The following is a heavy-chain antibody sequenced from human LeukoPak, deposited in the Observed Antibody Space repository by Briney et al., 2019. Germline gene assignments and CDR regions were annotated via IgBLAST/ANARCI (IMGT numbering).Heavy chain of an antibody. CDR3: AREFSSKLEWLAYVTGDDAFDV. Sequence: ASVKVSCKAFGYSFTGYHLHWVRQAPRQGLEWMGWVNPTNGGTNYARKFQGRVTMTRDTSINTVNMELSRLTSDDTAVYYCAREFSSKLEWLAYVTGDDAFDVWGQGTMITVS. CDR2: VNPTNGGT. CDR1: GYSFTGYH. D-gene: IGHD3-3*01. V-gene: IGHV1-2*02. J-gene: IGHJ3*01.